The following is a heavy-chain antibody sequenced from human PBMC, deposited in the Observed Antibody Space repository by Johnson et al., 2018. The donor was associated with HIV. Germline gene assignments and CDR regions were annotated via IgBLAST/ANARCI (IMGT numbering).Heavy chain of an antibody. Sequence: QEQLVVSGGGLVKPGRSLRLSCAASGFTFSSYAMHWVRQAPGKGLEWVAVISYDGSNKYYADSVKGRFTISRDNSKNTLYLQMNSLRAEDTAVYHCAKVAVATAAGGVALDVWGPGTMVTVSS. J-gene: IGHJ3*01. CDR3: AKVAVATAAGGVALDV. V-gene: IGHV3-30-3*01. CDR2: ISYDGSNK. D-gene: IGHD6-13*01. CDR1: GFTFSSYA.